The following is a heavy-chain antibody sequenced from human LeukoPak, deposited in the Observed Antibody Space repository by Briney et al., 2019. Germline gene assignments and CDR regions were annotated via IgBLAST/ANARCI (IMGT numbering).Heavy chain of an antibody. Sequence: GGSLRLSCAASGFTFSSYAMHWVRQAPGKGLEWVAVISSDGSNKYYADSVKGRFTISRDNAKNSLYLQMNSLRAEDTAVYYCARGVFGELFPYYMDVWGKGTTVTISS. D-gene: IGHD3-10*01. J-gene: IGHJ6*03. CDR1: GFTFSSYA. CDR3: ARGVFGELFPYYMDV. V-gene: IGHV3-30*04. CDR2: ISSDGSNK.